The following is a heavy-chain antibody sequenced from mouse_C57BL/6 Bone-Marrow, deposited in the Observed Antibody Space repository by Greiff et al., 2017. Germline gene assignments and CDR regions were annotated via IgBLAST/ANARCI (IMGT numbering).Heavy chain of an antibody. V-gene: IGHV1-50*01. CDR2: IDPSDSYT. CDR1: GYTFTSYW. CDR3: AREGAYYSNAWFAY. D-gene: IGHD2-5*01. J-gene: IGHJ3*01. Sequence: QVQLQQPGAELVKPGASVKLSGKASGYTFTSYWMQWVKQRPGQGLEWIGEIDPSDSYTNYNQKFKGKATLTVDTSSSTAYMQLRSLTSEDSAVYYCAREGAYYSNAWFAYWGQGTLVTVSA.